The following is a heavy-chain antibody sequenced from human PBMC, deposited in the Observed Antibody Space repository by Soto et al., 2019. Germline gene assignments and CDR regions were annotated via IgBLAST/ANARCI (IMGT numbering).Heavy chain of an antibody. D-gene: IGHD4-17*01. J-gene: IGHJ4*02. CDR2: INPNSGGT. CDR3: ARDDYGGRALDY. Sequence: GASVKVSCKASGYTFTGYYMHWVRQAPGQGLEWMGWINPNSGGTNYAQKFQGRVTMTRDTSISTAYMELSRLRSEDTAVYYCARDDYGGRALDYWGQGTLVTVSS. CDR1: GYTFTGYY. V-gene: IGHV1-2*02.